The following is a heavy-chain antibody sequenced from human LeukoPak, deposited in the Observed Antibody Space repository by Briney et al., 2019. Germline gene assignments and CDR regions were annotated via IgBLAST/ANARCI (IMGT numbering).Heavy chain of an antibody. CDR1: GFTFSSYS. CDR3: ARGLYGDYDFDY. V-gene: IGHV3-21*01. CDR2: ISSSSYI. J-gene: IGHJ4*02. D-gene: IGHD4-17*01. Sequence: PGGSLRLSCAASGFTFSSYSMNWVRQAPGKGLEWVSSISSSSYIYYADSVKGRFTISRDNAKNSLYLQMNSLRAEDTAVYYCARGLYGDYDFDYWGQGTLVTVSS.